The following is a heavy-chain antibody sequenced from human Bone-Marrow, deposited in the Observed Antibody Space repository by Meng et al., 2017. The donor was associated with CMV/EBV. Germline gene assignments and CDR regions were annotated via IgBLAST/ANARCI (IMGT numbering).Heavy chain of an antibody. CDR3: ARCGGVRRQRFDP. CDR2: IYPGYSDT. D-gene: IGHD3-16*01. Sequence: GESPKIPRQGSGYSFTSYWIGWVRQMPGKGLEWVGIIYPGYSDTRYSPSFQGQVTLPTDKSISTAYLPWGSLEASDTAMYYCARCGGVRRQRFDPWGQGTLVTVSS. CDR1: GYSFTSYW. J-gene: IGHJ5*02. V-gene: IGHV5-51*01.